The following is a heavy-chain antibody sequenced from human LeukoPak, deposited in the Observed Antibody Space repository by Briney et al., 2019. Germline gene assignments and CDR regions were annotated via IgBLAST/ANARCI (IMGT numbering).Heavy chain of an antibody. V-gene: IGHV3-11*04. CDR3: ARDPGHYGSGSYGDY. CDR2: ISSSGDTI. Sequence: PGGSLRLSCAASGFTFSDYYMSWIRQAPGKGLEGVSYISSSGDTIYYADSVKGRFTISRDNAKNSLYLQMNSLRAEDTAVYYCARDPGHYGSGSYGDYWGQGTLVAVSS. J-gene: IGHJ4*02. CDR1: GFTFSDYY. D-gene: IGHD3-10*01.